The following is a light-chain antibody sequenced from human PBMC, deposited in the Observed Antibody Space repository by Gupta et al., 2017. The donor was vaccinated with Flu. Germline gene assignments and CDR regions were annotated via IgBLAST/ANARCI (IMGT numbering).Light chain of an antibody. CDR1: SNDVGGYNF. CDR2: EVN. CDR3: CSYTTSYTLV. V-gene: IGLV2-14*01. J-gene: IGLJ3*02. Sequence: QSALTQPASVSGSPGQSITISCTGTSNDVGGYNFVSWYQHHPDNAPKLLIYEVNNRPSGVSNRFSGSKSGNTASLTISGLEAEDEAYYYCCSYTTSYTLVFGGGTKLKVL.